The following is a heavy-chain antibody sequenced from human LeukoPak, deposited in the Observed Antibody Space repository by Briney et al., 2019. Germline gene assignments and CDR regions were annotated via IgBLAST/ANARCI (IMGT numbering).Heavy chain of an antibody. CDR3: ARDDDYSKRGAYFDY. J-gene: IGHJ4*02. CDR2: ISSSSSYI. Sequence: GGSLRLSCAASGFAFSSYSMNWVRQAPGKGLEWVSSISSSSSYIYYADSVKGRFTISRDNAKNSLYLQMNSLRAEDTAVYYCARDDDYSKRGAYFDYWGQGTLVTVSS. V-gene: IGHV3-21*01. CDR1: GFAFSSYS. D-gene: IGHD4-11*01.